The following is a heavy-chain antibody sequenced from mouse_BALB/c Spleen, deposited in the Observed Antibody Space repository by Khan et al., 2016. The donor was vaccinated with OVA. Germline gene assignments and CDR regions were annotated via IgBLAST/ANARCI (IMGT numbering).Heavy chain of an antibody. CDR2: ISYSGNT. CDR3: ARICGGDFDY. Sequence: EVQLVESGPGLLKPSQSLSLTCTVTGYSITSDYAWNWIRQFPGNKLEWMGFISYSGNTNYNPSLKSRISITRDTSKNQFFLQLTSVTTEDTATYYCARICGGDFDYWGQGTTLTVSS. CDR1: GYSITSDYA. V-gene: IGHV3-2*02. J-gene: IGHJ2*01.